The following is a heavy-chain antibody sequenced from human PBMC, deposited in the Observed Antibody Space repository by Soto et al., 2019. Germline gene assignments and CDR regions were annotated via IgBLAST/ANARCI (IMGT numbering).Heavy chain of an antibody. V-gene: IGHV1-8*01. J-gene: IGHJ4*02. D-gene: IGHD3-22*01. Sequence: QVQLVQSGAEVKKPGASVKVSCKASGYTFTRYDINWLRQATGQGLEWMGWMNPNSGNTGYAQKFQGRVTMTRNTSISTAYMELSSLRSEDTAVYYCARQGWYYDSSGYLYWGQGTLVTVSS. CDR3: ARQGWYYDSSGYLY. CDR1: GYTFTRYD. CDR2: MNPNSGNT.